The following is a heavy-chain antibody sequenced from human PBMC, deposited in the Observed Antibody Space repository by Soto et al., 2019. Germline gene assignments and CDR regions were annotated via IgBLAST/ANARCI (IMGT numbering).Heavy chain of an antibody. V-gene: IGHV3-7*01. J-gene: IGHJ4*02. CDR3: ATRAGAPAD. D-gene: IGHD6-25*01. CDR2: INEDGNKQ. Sequence: PGGSLRLSCAASGFSFNTYWMSWIRQAPGKGLEWVANINEDGNKQNYVDSVRGRFTTSRDNAKTSVHLQMNSLRVEDTAVYYCATRAGAPADWGQGTLVTVSS. CDR1: GFSFNTYW.